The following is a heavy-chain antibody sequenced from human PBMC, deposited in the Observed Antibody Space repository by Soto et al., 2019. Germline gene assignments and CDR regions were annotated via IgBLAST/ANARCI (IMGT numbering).Heavy chain of an antibody. J-gene: IGHJ5*02. Sequence: QLQLQESGPGLVKPSETLSLTCTVSGGSISSSSYYWGWIRQPPGKGLEWIGSIYYSGSTYYNPSLKSRVTISVDTSKNQFSLKLSSVTAADTAVYYCARVLSLRPNNWFDPWGQGTLVTVSS. D-gene: IGHD3-16*02. CDR2: IYYSGST. CDR3: ARVLSLRPNNWFDP. V-gene: IGHV4-39*01. CDR1: GGSISSSSYY.